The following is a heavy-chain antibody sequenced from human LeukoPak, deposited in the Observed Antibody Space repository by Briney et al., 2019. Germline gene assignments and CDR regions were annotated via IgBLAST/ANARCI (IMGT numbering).Heavy chain of an antibody. CDR1: GFTFSSYW. V-gene: IGHV3-7*01. J-gene: IGHJ3*02. D-gene: IGHD4-23*01. Sequence: GGSLRLSCVASGFTFSSYWLSWVRQAPGKGLEWVANIKQDGSDKYYVDSVKGRFTISRDNAKNSLYLQMNSLRAEDTAVYYCARDGVTVDAFDIWGQGTMVTVSS. CDR2: IKQDGSDK. CDR3: ARDGVTVDAFDI.